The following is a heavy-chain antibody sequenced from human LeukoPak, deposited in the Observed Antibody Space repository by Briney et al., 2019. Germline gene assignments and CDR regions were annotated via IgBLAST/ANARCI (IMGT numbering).Heavy chain of an antibody. Sequence: GGSLRLSCAASGFTFSSYAMSWIRQAPGKGLEGFSAISGRGGSTYYADAVKGRFTISRDNSKNSLYLQMTSLRDEDTAVYHCARDRGDCSGGSCYDYYYYGMDVWGQGTTVTVSS. CDR3: ARDRGDCSGGSCYDYYYYGMDV. D-gene: IGHD2-15*01. J-gene: IGHJ6*02. CDR1: GFTFSSYA. V-gene: IGHV3-23*01. CDR2: ISGRGGST.